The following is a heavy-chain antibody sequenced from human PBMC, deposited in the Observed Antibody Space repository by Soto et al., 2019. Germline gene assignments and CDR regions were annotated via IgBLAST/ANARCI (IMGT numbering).Heavy chain of an antibody. CDR1: GYTFTSYD. V-gene: IGHV1-8*01. CDR3: ARNGGYDYIWGSYEAYYYMDV. Sequence: ASVKVSCKASGYTFTSYDINWVRQATGQGLEWMGWMNPNSGNTGYAQKFQGRVTMTRNTSISTAYMELSSLRSEDTAVYYCARNGGYDYIWGSYEAYYYMDVWGKGTTVTVSS. CDR2: MNPNSGNT. D-gene: IGHD3-16*01. J-gene: IGHJ6*03.